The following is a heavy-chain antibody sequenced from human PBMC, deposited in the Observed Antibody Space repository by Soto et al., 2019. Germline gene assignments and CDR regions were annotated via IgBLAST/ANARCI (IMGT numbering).Heavy chain of an antibody. J-gene: IGHJ4*02. CDR2: IYYSGST. Sequence: SETLSLTCTVSGGSISSSSYYWGWIRQPPGKGLEWIGSIYYSGSTYYNPSLKSRVTISVDTSKNQFSLKLSSVTAADTAVYYCARLTPTTVTNNWGQGTLVTVSS. CDR3: ARLTPTTVTNN. D-gene: IGHD4-17*01. V-gene: IGHV4-39*01. CDR1: GGSISSSSYY.